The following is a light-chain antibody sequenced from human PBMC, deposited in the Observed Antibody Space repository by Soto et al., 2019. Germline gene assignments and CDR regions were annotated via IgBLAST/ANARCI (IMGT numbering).Light chain of an antibody. V-gene: IGKV1-5*01. J-gene: IGKJ1*01. Sequence: DIQIAQSPSNLSASVGDRVTITCRASQPISGWLAWYQQRQGKPPKLLIYDASTLESGVPSRFSGSGSWTECTLTISSLQADDVETDYCQQYKSYLWTFGQGTKVDIK. CDR1: QPISGW. CDR2: DAS. CDR3: QQYKSYLWT.